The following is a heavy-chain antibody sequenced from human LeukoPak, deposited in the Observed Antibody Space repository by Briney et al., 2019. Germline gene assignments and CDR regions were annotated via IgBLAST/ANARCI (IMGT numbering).Heavy chain of an antibody. CDR2: ISGRDDST. V-gene: IGHV3-23*01. CDR1: GFTFSDYY. J-gene: IGHJ5*01. D-gene: IGHD2-2*01. Sequence: GGSLRLSCAASGFTFSDYYMSWIRQAPGKGLEWVSGISGRDDSTYYANSVKGRFTISRDNSKNTLYLQMSGLRAEDTAVYYCAKDRETSSTSPNWFDSWGQGTLVTVSS. CDR3: AKDRETSSTSPNWFDS.